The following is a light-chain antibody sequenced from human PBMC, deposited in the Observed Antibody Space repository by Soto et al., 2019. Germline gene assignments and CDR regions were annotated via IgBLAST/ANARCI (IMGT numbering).Light chain of an antibody. V-gene: IGKV3-15*01. CDR1: QSVRSN. CDR3: QHYYNWPLT. CDR2: GAS. J-gene: IGKJ1*01. Sequence: IVMTQSPATLSVSPGERATLSCRASQSVRSNLAWYQQKAGQAPRLLIYGASTRATGIPARFSGSGSGTEFTLTISSLQSEDFAVYYCQHYYNWPLTFGQGTKVDIK.